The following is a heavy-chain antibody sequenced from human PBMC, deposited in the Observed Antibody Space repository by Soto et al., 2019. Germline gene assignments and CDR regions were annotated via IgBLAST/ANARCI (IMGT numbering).Heavy chain of an antibody. D-gene: IGHD1-26*01. CDR2: TYYRSKWYK. Sequence: SLTLSLTCAISGDSVSSNSSAWNWIRQSPARGLELLGRTYYRSKWYKEYAASVKSRITINPDTSKNQFSLQLNSVSPEDTAVYYCARTVGWLDPWGQGSLVNVSS. CDR3: ARTVGWLDP. CDR1: GDSVSSNSSA. J-gene: IGHJ5*02. V-gene: IGHV6-1*01.